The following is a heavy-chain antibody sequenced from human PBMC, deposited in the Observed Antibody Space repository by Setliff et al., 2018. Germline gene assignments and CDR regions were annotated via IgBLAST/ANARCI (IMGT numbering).Heavy chain of an antibody. CDR2: IGASGDRT. Sequence: PGGSLRLSCAASGFRFSDLYMSWVRQAPGKGLEWVSSIGASGDRTYYADSVKGRFTISRDNSRNSLYLQMNSLRVEDTASYFCARDPNGDFVGAFDPWDQGILVTVSS. J-gene: IGHJ5*02. V-gene: IGHV3-23*01. CDR1: GFRFSDLY. CDR3: ARDPNGDFVGAFDP. D-gene: IGHD4-17*01.